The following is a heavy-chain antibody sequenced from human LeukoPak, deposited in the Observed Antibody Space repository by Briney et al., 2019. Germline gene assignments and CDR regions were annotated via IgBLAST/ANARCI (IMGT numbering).Heavy chain of an antibody. D-gene: IGHD4-23*01. V-gene: IGHV3-23*01. CDR3: AKESGVYSGNTRYWYFDL. Sequence: PGGSLRLSCAASGFTFSSYAMSWVRQAPGKGLEWVSAISGSGGSTYYADSVKGRFTISRDNAKNSLYLQMNSLRAEDTAVYYCAKESGVYSGNTRYWYFDLWGRGTLVTVSS. CDR1: GFTFSSYA. CDR2: ISGSGGST. J-gene: IGHJ2*01.